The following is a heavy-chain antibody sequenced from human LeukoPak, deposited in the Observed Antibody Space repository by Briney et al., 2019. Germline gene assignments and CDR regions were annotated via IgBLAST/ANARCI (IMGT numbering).Heavy chain of an antibody. J-gene: IGHJ4*02. CDR2: IYYSGST. V-gene: IGHV4-39*02. D-gene: IGHD5/OR15-5a*01. CDR1: GGSISSSSYY. Sequence: SETLSLTCTVSGGSISSSSYYWGWIRQPPGKGLEWIGSIYYSGSTYYNPSLKSRITISVDTSKNQFSLKLSSVTAADTAVYYCAREAASTFDYWGQGTLVTVSS. CDR3: AREAASTFDY.